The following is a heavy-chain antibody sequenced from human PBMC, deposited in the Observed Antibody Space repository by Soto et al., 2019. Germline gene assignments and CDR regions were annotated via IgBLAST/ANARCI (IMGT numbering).Heavy chain of an antibody. CDR2: ISAYNGNT. D-gene: IGHD6-13*01. CDR3: ARDPFVAAAGNYYYYGMDV. Sequence: QVQLVQSGAEVKKPGASVKVSCKASGYTFTSYGISWVRQAPGQGLEWMGWISAYNGNTNYAQKLQGRVTMTTDTSASTAYMELRSLRSDDTAVYYCARDPFVAAAGNYYYYGMDVWGQGTTVTVSS. V-gene: IGHV1-18*01. CDR1: GYTFTSYG. J-gene: IGHJ6*02.